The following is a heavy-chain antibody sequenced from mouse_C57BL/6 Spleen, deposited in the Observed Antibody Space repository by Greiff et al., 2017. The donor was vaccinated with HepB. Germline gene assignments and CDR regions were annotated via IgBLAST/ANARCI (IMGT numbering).Heavy chain of an antibody. CDR3: TRSDVGLEDYFDY. D-gene: IGHD4-1*01. V-gene: IGHV1-5*01. CDR1: GYTFTSYW. J-gene: IGHJ2*01. CDR2: IYPGNSDT. Sequence: VQLQQSGTVLARPGASVKMSCKTSGYTFTSYWMHWVKQRPGQGLEWIGAIYPGNSDTSYNQKFKGKAKLTAVTSASTAYMELSSLTNEDSAVYYCTRSDVGLEDYFDYWGQGTTLTVSS.